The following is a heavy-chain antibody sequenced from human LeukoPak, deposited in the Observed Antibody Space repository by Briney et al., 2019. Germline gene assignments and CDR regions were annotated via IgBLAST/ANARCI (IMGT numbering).Heavy chain of an antibody. J-gene: IGHJ4*02. CDR1: GFTFSGHA. CDR2: ISHDGGNE. D-gene: IGHD6-13*01. CDR3: ATYRSTWSNFDN. Sequence: PGGSLRLSCAASGFTFSGHAIHWARQAPGKGLERVAAISHDGGNEYYADSVKGRFSISRDNSKNTLYLQMNSLRAEDTAVYYCATYRSTWSNFDNWGQGTLVTVSS. V-gene: IGHV3-30-3*01.